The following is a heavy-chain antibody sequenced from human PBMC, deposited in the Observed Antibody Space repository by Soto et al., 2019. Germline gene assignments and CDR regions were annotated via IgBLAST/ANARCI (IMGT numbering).Heavy chain of an antibody. CDR1: CYTFTSYG. D-gene: IGHD3-22*01. J-gene: IGHJ4*02. CDR2: ISAYNGNT. CDR3: ARDRRITMIVVDSFDY. V-gene: IGHV1-18*04. Sequence: GASVKDSCKGSCYTFTSYGISWVRQAPGQGLEWMGWISAYNGNTNYAQKLQGRVTMTTDTSTSTAYMELRSLRSDDTAVYYCARDRRITMIVVDSFDYWGQGTLVPVSS.